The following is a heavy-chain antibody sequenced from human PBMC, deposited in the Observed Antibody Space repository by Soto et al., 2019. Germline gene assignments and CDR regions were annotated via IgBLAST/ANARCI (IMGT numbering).Heavy chain of an antibody. V-gene: IGHV3-48*01. CDR3: ARDLAGGSPDY. J-gene: IGHJ4*02. Sequence: EVQLVESGGGLVQPGGSLRLSCVASGFTLSRYSMNWVRQAPGKGLEWVSYISRSSSTIYYADSVKGRFTISRDNAENSLYLQINRLRAEDTAVYYCARDLAGGSPDYWGQGTRVTVSS. D-gene: IGHD2-15*01. CDR2: ISRSSSTI. CDR1: GFTLSRYS.